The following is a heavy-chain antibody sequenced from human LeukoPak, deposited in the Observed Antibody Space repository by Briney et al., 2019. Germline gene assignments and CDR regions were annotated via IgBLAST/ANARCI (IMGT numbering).Heavy chain of an antibody. CDR3: AKDQLDFWSGSLGGMDV. V-gene: IGHV4-30-2*01. D-gene: IGHD3-3*01. Sequence: SETLSLTCAVSGGSISSGGYSWSWIRQPPGKGLEWIGYIYHSGSTYYNPSLKSRVTISVDRSKNQFSLKLSSVTAADTAVYYCAKDQLDFWSGSLGGMDVWGQGTTVTVSS. CDR2: IYHSGST. CDR1: GGSISSGGYS. J-gene: IGHJ6*02.